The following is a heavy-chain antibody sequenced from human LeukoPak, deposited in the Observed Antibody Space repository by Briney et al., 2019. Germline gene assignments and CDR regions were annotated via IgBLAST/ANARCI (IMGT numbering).Heavy chain of an antibody. CDR2: INPNSGGT. J-gene: IGHJ6*03. CDR3: ARDPNPGDYMDV. V-gene: IGHV1-2*06. Sequence: ASLKVSCKASGYTFIGYYIHWVRQAPGQGLEWMGRINPNSGGTDYAQRFQGRVTMTRDTSISTAYLEFSRLRSDDTAVYYCARDPNPGDYMDVWGKGTTVTVSS. D-gene: IGHD1-1*01. CDR1: GYTFIGYY.